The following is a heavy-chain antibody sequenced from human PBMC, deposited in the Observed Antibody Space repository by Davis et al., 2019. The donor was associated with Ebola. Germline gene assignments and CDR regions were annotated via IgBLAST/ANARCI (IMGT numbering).Heavy chain of an antibody. J-gene: IGHJ4*02. CDR3: ARDLVWNDY. Sequence: GESLKISCVASGFTFSSYWMHWVRQAPGNGLVWVSRINSDGSSTNYADSVKGRFTISRDNAKNTLYLQMNSLRAEDTAFYYCARDLVWNDYWGQGTLVTVSS. D-gene: IGHD1-1*01. CDR2: INSDGSST. CDR1: GFTFSSYW. V-gene: IGHV3-74*01.